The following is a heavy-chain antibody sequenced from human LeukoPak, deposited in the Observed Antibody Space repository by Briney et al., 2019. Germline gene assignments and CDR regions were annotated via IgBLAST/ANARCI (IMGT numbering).Heavy chain of an antibody. V-gene: IGHV1-18*01. J-gene: IGHJ4*02. CDR2: ISAYNGNT. D-gene: IGHD7-27*01. Sequence: ASVRVSCKASGYTFTSYGISWVRQAPGQGLEWMGWISAYNGNTNYAQKLQGRVTMTTDTSTSTAYMELRSLRSDDTAVYYCARPLETNWGSGFGYWGQGTLVTLSS. CDR3: ARPLETNWGSGFGY. CDR1: GYTFTSYG.